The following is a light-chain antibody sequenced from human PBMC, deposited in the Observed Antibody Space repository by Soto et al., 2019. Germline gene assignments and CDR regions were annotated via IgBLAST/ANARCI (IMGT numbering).Light chain of an antibody. J-gene: IGKJ2*01. CDR1: QSISNS. V-gene: IGKV1-39*01. Sequence: DLQMTQSLSSLSASVGDRVTITCRASQSISNSLSWYQQKPGKAPKFLIYVASTLQSGVPSMFSGSGSGTDFTLTISSLQPEDVETYFCQQTFSPPYTFGQGTKLEIK. CDR2: VAS. CDR3: QQTFSPPYT.